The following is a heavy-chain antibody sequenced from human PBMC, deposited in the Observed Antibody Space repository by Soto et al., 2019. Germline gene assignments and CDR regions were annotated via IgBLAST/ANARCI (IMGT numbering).Heavy chain of an antibody. D-gene: IGHD5-12*01. CDR3: ARQGRSGYDVYYYYCYMDV. Sequence: SETLSLTCTVSGGSISSSSYYWGWIRQPPGKGLEWIGSIYYSGSTYYNPSLKSRVTISVDTSKNQFSLKLSSVTAADTAVYYCARQGRSGYDVYYYYCYMDVWGKGTTVTVSS. CDR1: GGSISSSSYY. V-gene: IGHV4-39*01. J-gene: IGHJ6*03. CDR2: IYYSGST.